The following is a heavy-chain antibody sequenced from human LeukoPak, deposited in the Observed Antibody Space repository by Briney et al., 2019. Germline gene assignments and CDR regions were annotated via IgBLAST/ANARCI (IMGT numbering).Heavy chain of an antibody. CDR3: ARERTTGREFDY. CDR1: GGSISSYY. D-gene: IGHD4-11*01. CDR2: IYYSGST. J-gene: IGHJ4*02. V-gene: IGHV4-59*01. Sequence: SETLSLTCSVSGGSISSYYWGWIRQPPGKGLEWIGYIYYSGSTNYNPSLKSRVTISVDTSKNQFSLKLSSVTAADTAVYFCARERTTGREFDYWGQGTLVTVSS.